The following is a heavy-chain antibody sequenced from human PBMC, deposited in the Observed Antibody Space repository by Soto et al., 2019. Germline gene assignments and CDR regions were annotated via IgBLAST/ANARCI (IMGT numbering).Heavy chain of an antibody. CDR3: ARTDKFNSQTSGWANRFDY. J-gene: IGHJ4*02. D-gene: IGHD6-19*01. CDR2: LTSGGTT. V-gene: IGHV3-23*01. Sequence: EVQLLESGGGLVHPGESLTLFCAASGFTFSNDAMTWVRQAPGKGLEWVSTLTSGGTTYYGDTVKGRFTISRDNSKSTVYLQMTSLRAEDTAVYYCARTDKFNSQTSGWANRFDYWGQGTLVSVSS. CDR1: GFTFSNDA.